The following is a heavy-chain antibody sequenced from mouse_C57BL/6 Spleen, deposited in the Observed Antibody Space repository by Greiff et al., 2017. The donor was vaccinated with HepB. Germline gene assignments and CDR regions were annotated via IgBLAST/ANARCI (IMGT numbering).Heavy chain of an antibody. J-gene: IGHJ3*01. V-gene: IGHV1-26*01. D-gene: IGHD1-1*01. CDR2: INPNNGGT. Sequence: VQLQQSGPELVKPGASVKISCKASGYTFTDYYMNWVKQSHGKSLEWIGDINPNNGGTSYNQKFKGKATLTVDKSSSTAYMELRSLTSEDSAVYYCASGGGIYYYGSSPFAYWGQGTLVTVSA. CDR1: GYTFTDYY. CDR3: ASGGGIYYYGSSPFAY.